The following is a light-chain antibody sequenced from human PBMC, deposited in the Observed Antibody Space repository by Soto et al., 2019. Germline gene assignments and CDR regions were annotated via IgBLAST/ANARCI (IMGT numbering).Light chain of an antibody. CDR2: LGS. Sequence: DIVMTQSPLSLPVTPGEPASISCRSSQSLLHSNGYNYLDWYLQKPGQSPQLLIYLGSNRASGVPDRFSGSGSGTDFTLNISRVEAEDVGVYYSMQALQTPVTFGQGTKLEIK. CDR1: QSLLHSNGYNY. J-gene: IGKJ2*01. CDR3: MQALQTPVT. V-gene: IGKV2-28*01.